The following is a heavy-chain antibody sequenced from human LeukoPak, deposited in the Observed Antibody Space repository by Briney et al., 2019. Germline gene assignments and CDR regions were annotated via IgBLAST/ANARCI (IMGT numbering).Heavy chain of an antibody. CDR1: GFTFSSYA. Sequence: PGGSLRLSCSASGFTFSSYAMHWVRQAPGKGLEYVSAISSNGGSTYYADSVKGRFTISRDNSKNTLYLQMSSLRAEDTAVYYCVKDSGSHYGYFQHWGQGTLVTVSS. CDR3: VKDSGSHYGYFQH. D-gene: IGHD1-26*01. J-gene: IGHJ1*01. CDR2: ISSNGGST. V-gene: IGHV3-64D*09.